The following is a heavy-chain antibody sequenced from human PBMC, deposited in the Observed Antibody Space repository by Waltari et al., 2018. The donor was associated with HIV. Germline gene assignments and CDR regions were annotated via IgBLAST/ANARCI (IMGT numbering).Heavy chain of an antibody. V-gene: IGHV3-43D*04. D-gene: IGHD2-15*01. CDR1: GFNFDHYA. CDR3: AKDRTRYCNEATCPFSLDY. CDR2: ITCDGGST. J-gene: IGHJ4*02. Sequence: EVQLVESGGVVVQPGGSLRLSCAASGFNFDHYAMPWVRQAPGKGVALVALITCDGGSTEYAEAMKGRFTISRDNSKHSLYLQMNRLRVEDSVLYFCAKDRTRYCNEATCPFSLDYWGQGTLVTVSS.